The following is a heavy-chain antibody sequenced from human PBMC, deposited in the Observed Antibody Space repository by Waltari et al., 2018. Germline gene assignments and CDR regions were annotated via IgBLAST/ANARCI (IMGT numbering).Heavy chain of an antibody. D-gene: IGHD3-10*01. CDR1: GGSSGVSS. CDR3: AREVRVRGIDY. CDR2: INHSGST. Sequence: QVQLQQWGAGLLKPSEPLSLPSAVYGGSSGVSSWSWIRQPPGKGLEWIGEINHSGSTNYNPSLKSRVTISVDTSKNQFSLKLSSVTAADTAVYYCAREVRVRGIDYWGQGTLVTVSS. J-gene: IGHJ4*02. V-gene: IGHV4-34*01.